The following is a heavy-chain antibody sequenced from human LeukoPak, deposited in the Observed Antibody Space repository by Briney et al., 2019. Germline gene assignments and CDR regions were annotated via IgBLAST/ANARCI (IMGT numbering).Heavy chain of an antibody. D-gene: IGHD3-22*01. CDR3: ASALTYYYDSSGYPVDY. J-gene: IGHJ4*02. V-gene: IGHV3-48*02. CDR1: GFTFSSYS. CDR2: TSSSSSTI. Sequence: GGSLRLSCAASGFTFSSYSMNWVRQGPGKGLECVSYTSSSSSTIYYADSVKGRFTISRDNAKNSLYLQMNSLRDEDTAVYYCASALTYYYDSSGYPVDYWGQGTLVTVSS.